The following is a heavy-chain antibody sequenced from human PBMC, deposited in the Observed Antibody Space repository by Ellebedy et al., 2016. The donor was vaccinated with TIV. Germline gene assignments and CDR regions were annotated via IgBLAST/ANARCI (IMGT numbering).Heavy chain of an antibody. Sequence: ASVKVSCKASKYTFTGYYMHWVRLAPGQGLEWMGWINPKSGDTNYVQKFQGRVTMTRDTSISTAYMELSSLRSDDTAVYYCATYYVRGSWDYWGQGTLVTVSS. CDR1: KYTFTGYY. CDR3: ATYYVRGSWDY. V-gene: IGHV1-2*02. D-gene: IGHD3-16*01. CDR2: INPKSGDT. J-gene: IGHJ4*02.